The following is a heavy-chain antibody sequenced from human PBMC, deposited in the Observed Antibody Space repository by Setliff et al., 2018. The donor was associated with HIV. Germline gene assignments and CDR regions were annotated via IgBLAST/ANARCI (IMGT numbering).Heavy chain of an antibody. J-gene: IGHJ6*02. Sequence: GGSLRLSCAASGFTFNSYPIHWVRQAPGKGLVWVAVIAHDGSKKYHSDSVKGRFTISRDNSKNTAFLQMNSLSAEDTGVYYCSRDGENSIVATLRGTDYYYYAMDVWGQGTTVTVSS. CDR3: SRDGENSIVATLRGTDYYYYAMDV. CDR2: IAHDGSKK. V-gene: IGHV3-30*04. D-gene: IGHD5-12*01. CDR1: GFTFNSYP.